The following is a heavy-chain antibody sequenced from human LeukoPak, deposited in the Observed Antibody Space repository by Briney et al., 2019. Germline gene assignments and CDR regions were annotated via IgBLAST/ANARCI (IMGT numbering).Heavy chain of an antibody. V-gene: IGHV3-21*01. CDR3: ARKDYSGSSGFVFGY. Sequence: GGSLRLSCAASGFTFSSYSMNWVRQAPGKGLEWVSSIGSSSTYIYYADSVKGRFTISRDNAKNSLYLQMNSLRAEDTAVYYCARKDYSGSSGFVFGYWGQGTLVTVSS. D-gene: IGHD3-22*01. CDR2: IGSSSTYI. J-gene: IGHJ4*02. CDR1: GFTFSSYS.